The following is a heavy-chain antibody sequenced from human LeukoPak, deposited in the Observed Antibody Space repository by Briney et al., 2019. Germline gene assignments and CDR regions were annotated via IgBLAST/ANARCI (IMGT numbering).Heavy chain of an antibody. CDR3: AKDVGYFDWLFDY. CDR2: ISWNSGSI. J-gene: IGHJ4*02. V-gene: IGHV3-9*01. D-gene: IGHD3-9*01. CDR1: GFTFDDYA. Sequence: GGSLRLSCAASGFTFDDYAMHWVRQTPGKGLEWVSGISWNSGSIGYADSVKGRFTISRGNAKNSLYLQMNSLRAEDTALYYCAKDVGYFDWLFDYWGQGTLVTVSS.